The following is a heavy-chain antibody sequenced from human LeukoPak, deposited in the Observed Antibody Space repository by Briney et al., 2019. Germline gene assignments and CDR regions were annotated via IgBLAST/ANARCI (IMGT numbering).Heavy chain of an antibody. CDR1: GFTFSSYA. J-gene: IGHJ6*03. D-gene: IGHD4-11*01. CDR3: ARDSSDNDSNYGYYYYYMDV. CDR2: ISYDGSNK. V-gene: IGHV3-30*01. Sequence: GGSLRLSCAASGFTFSSYAMHWVRQAPGKGLEWVAVISYDGSNKYYADSVKGRFTISRDNSKNTLYLQMNSLRAEDTAVYYCARDSSDNDSNYGYYYYYMDVWGKGTTVTVSS.